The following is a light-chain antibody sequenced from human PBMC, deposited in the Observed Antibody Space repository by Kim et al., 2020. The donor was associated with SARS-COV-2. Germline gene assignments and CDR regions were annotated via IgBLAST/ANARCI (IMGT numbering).Light chain of an antibody. CDR2: LAS. CDR3: QHYSRFPYT. Sequence: DIQMIQSPSTLSASVGDRVTITCRASENIGTWLGWYQQKPGRAPSLLIYLASTLESGVPSRFSGSGSGTEFSLSITSLQPDDFATYYCQHYSRFPYTFGQGTKLEI. CDR1: ENIGTW. V-gene: IGKV1-5*03. J-gene: IGKJ2*01.